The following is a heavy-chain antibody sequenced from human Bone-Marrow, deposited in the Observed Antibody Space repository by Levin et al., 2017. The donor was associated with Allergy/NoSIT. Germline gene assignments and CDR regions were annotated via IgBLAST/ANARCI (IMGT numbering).Heavy chain of an antibody. Sequence: GGSLRLSCAASGFTFSSYAMHWVRQAPGKGLEWVAVISYDGSNKYYADSVKGRFTISRDNSKNTLYLQMNSLRAEDTAVYYCAPPWADAFDIWGQGTMVTVSS. J-gene: IGHJ3*02. D-gene: IGHD3-16*01. V-gene: IGHV3-30*04. CDR2: ISYDGSNK. CDR3: APPWADAFDI. CDR1: GFTFSSYA.